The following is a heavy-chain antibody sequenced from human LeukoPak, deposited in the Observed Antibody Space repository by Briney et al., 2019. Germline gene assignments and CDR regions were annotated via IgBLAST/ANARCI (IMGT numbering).Heavy chain of an antibody. CDR2: INHSGST. CDR1: GGSFSGYY. Sequence: NSSETLSLTCAVYGGSFSGYYWSWIRQPPGKGLEWIGEINHSGSTNYNPSLKSRVTISVDTSKNQFSLKLSSVTAADTAVYYCARGTWDVVVPAAMVGNWFDPWGQGTLVTVSS. D-gene: IGHD2-2*01. J-gene: IGHJ5*02. V-gene: IGHV4-34*01. CDR3: ARGTWDVVVPAAMVGNWFDP.